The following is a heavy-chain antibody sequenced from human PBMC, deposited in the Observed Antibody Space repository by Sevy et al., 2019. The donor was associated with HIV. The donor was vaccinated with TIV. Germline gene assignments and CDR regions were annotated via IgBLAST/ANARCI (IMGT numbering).Heavy chain of an antibody. Sequence: GGSLRLSCAASGFTFSDYYMTWIRQAPGKGLEWVSYISSSGSTIYYSDSVKGRFTISRDNSKNSLYLQMNSLRAEDTAVYYCARVRSGYNEECYYYSYMDVWGNGTTVTVSS. D-gene: IGHD5-12*01. CDR3: ARVRSGYNEECYYYSYMDV. CDR1: GFTFSDYY. J-gene: IGHJ6*03. CDR2: ISSSGSTI. V-gene: IGHV3-11*04.